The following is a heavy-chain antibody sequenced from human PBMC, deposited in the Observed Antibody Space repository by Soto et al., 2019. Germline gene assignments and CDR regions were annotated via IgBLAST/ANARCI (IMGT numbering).Heavy chain of an antibody. Sequence: VQLLDSGGGLVQPGGSLRLSCAASGFTFSNHAMSWVRQAPGTGLEWVSAIDGGGTKTYYADSVKGRFTISRDNSMNTLYLQMDSLRAEATAIYYCTKEHSNYPDNWFDPWGQGTRVTVSS. CDR2: IDGGGTKT. V-gene: IGHV3-23*01. CDR1: GFTFSNHA. D-gene: IGHD4-4*01. CDR3: TKEHSNYPDNWFDP. J-gene: IGHJ5*02.